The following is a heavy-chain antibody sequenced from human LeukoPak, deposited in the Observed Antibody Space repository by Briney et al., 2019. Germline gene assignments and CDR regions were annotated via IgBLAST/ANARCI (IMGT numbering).Heavy chain of an antibody. CDR3: AKHYDFWRWYMDV. CDR2: ISGTSAST. CDR1: GVTFSTYA. J-gene: IGHJ6*04. Sequence: GGSLRLSCAAYGVTFSTYAMSWVRQAPGKGLEWVSAISGTSASTYYADSVKGRFTISRDNSKNTLYLQMNSLRAEDTAVYYCAKHYDFWRWYMDVWGKGTTVTVSS. V-gene: IGHV3-23*01. D-gene: IGHD3-3*01.